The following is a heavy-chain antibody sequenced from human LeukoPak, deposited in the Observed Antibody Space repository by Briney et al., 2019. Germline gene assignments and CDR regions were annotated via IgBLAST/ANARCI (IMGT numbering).Heavy chain of an antibody. CDR3: ARGSGWYRYYFDY. D-gene: IGHD6-19*01. CDR1: GGSISSYY. J-gene: IGHJ4*02. CDR2: IYYSGST. V-gene: IGHV4-59*01. Sequence: SETLSLTCTVSGGSISSYYWSWIRQPPGKGLEWIGYIYYSGSTNYNPSPKSRVTISVDTSKNQFSLKLSSVTAADTAVYYCARGSGWYRYYFDYWGQGTLVTVSS.